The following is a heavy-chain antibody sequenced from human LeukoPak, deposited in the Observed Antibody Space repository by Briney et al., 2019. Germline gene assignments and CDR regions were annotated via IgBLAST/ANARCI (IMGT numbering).Heavy chain of an antibody. V-gene: IGHV1-69*06. CDR3: ARSLFRFLEWSYRSYYYYYMDV. CDR1: GGTFSSYA. CDR2: IIPIFGTV. J-gene: IGHJ6*03. D-gene: IGHD3-3*01. Sequence: GASVKVSCKASGGTFSSYAISWVRPATGQGLEWMGGIIPIFGTVNYAQKFQGRVTITADKSTSTAYMELSSLRSEDTAVYYCARSLFRFLEWSYRSYYYYYMDVWGKGTTVTVSS.